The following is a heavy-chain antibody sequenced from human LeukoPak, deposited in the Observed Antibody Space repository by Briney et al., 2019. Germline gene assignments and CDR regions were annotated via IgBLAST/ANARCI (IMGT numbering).Heavy chain of an antibody. V-gene: IGHV1-18*01. J-gene: IGHJ6*02. CDR3: ARPITMVREYYYYGMDV. D-gene: IGHD3-10*01. Sequence: GASVKVSCKASGYTFTSYGISWVRQAPGQGLEWMGWISAYSGNTNYAQKLQGRVTMTTDTSTSTAYMELRSLRSDDTAVYYCARPITMVREYYYYGMDVWGQGTTVTVSS. CDR2: ISAYSGNT. CDR1: GYTFTSYG.